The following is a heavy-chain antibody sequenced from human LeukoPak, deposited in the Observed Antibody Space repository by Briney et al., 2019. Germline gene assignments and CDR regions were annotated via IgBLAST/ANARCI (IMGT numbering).Heavy chain of an antibody. CDR2: IYHSGST. V-gene: IGHV4-38-2*02. Sequence: PSETLSLTCTVSGYSISSGYYWGWIRQPPGKGLEWIGSIYHSGSTYYNPSLKSRVTISVDTSKDQFSLKLSSVTAADTAVYYCARDLAVTTRKNWFDPWGQGTLVTVSS. J-gene: IGHJ5*02. CDR3: ARDLAVTTRKNWFDP. CDR1: GYSISSGYY. D-gene: IGHD4-17*01.